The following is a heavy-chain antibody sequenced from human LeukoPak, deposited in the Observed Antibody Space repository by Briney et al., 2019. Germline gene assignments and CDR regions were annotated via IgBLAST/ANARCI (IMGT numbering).Heavy chain of an antibody. Sequence: ASVKVSCEASGYTFTSYGISWVRQAPGQGLEWMGWISAYNGNTNYAQKLQGRVTMTTDTSTSTAYMELRSLRSDDTAVYYCARAGGYCSSTSCYILDYWGQGTLVTVSS. CDR2: ISAYNGNT. V-gene: IGHV1-18*01. CDR3: ARAGGYCSSTSCYILDY. J-gene: IGHJ4*02. CDR1: GYTFTSYG. D-gene: IGHD2-2*02.